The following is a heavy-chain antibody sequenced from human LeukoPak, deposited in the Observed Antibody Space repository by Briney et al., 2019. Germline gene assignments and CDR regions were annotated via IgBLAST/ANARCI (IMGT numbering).Heavy chain of an antibody. CDR1: GYTFTNYA. CDR3: ARSAFLLGYCSGDSCYLNWFDP. CDR2: INAGNGNT. J-gene: IGHJ5*02. V-gene: IGHV1-3*01. D-gene: IGHD2-15*01. Sequence: ASVKVSCKASGYTFTNYAIHWVRQAPGQRLEWMGWINAGNGNTKYSQKFQDRVTITRDTSASTAYMELSSLRSEDTAIYYCARSAFLLGYCSGDSCYLNWFDPWGQGTLVTVSS.